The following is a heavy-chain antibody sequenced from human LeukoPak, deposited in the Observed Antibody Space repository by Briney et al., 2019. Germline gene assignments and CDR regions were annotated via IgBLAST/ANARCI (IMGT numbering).Heavy chain of an antibody. CDR3: ASLPYYDFWSGYEYDDY. D-gene: IGHD3-3*01. CDR1: GFTFSSYS. Sequence: PGGSLRLSYAASGFTFSSYSMNWVRQAPGKGLEWVSSIRSSSSYIYYADSVKGRFTISRDNAKNSLYLQMNSLRAEDTAVYYCASLPYYDFWSGYEYDDYWGQGTLVTVSS. V-gene: IGHV3-21*01. CDR2: IRSSSSYI. J-gene: IGHJ4*02.